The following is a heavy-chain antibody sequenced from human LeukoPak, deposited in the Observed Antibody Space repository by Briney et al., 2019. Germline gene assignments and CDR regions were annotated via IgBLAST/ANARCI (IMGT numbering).Heavy chain of an antibody. CDR2: IFTGDCDT. Sequence: GESLKISFKGSGYSFSRFWIGWVRQVPGKGLEWVGIIFTGDCDTRYRPCLQGQVTISADKSISNAYLQWSSLKASDTAIYYCARLYYDSSGYQYFDYWGQGTLVTVSS. V-gene: IGHV5-51*01. CDR1: GYSFSRFW. D-gene: IGHD3-22*01. CDR3: ARLYYDSSGYQYFDY. J-gene: IGHJ4*02.